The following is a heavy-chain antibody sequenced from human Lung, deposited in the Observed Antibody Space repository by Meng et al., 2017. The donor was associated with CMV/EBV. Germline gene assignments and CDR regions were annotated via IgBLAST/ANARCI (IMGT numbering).Heavy chain of an antibody. D-gene: IGHD3-3*01. CDR1: GFTFDDYG. V-gene: IGHV3-20*04. CDR3: ARDLLRYDFWSGYLNHYYYYYGMDV. CDR2: INWNGGST. Sequence: SCAASGFTFDDYGMSXVRQAPGKGLEWVSGINWNGGSTGYADSVKGRFTISRDNAKNSLYLQMNSLRAEDTALYYCARDLLRYDFWSGYLNHYYYYYGMDVWXQGTXVTVSS. J-gene: IGHJ6*02.